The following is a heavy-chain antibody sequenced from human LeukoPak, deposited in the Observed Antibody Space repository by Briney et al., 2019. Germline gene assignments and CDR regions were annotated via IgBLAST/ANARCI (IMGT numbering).Heavy chain of an antibody. CDR1: GGSISSSNW. CDR2: FYHSGST. CDR3: ARAENYDSSGYYQTYYFDY. J-gene: IGHJ4*02. V-gene: IGHV4-4*02. Sequence: PSGTLSLTCAVSGGSISSSNWWSWVRQPPGKGLEWIGEFYHSGSTNYNPSLKSRVTISVDKSKNQFSLKLSSVTAADTAVYYCARAENYDSSGYYQTYYFDYWGQGTLVTVSS. D-gene: IGHD3-22*01.